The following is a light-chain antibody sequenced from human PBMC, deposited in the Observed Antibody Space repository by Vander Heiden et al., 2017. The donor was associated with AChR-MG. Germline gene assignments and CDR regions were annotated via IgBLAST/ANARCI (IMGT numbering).Light chain of an antibody. CDR3: QAWDSNIVV. V-gene: IGLV3-1*01. CDR2: QDS. J-gene: IGLJ2*01. Sequence: SYELTQPPPASVSPGQTATITCSGDKLGDKYACWYQQKPGQSPVLVIYQDSKRPSGIPERFSASNSGNTATLTISGTQAMDEADFYCQAWDSNIVVFGGGTKLTVL. CDR1: KLGDKY.